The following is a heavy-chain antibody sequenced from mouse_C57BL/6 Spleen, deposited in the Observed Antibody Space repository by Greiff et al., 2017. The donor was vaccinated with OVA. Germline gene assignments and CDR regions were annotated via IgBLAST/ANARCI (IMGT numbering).Heavy chain of an antibody. CDR3: ARTGYYYGSSSYYFDY. CDR2: IYPGSGST. Sequence: VQLQQSGAELVKPGASVKMSCKASGYTFTSYWITWVKQRPGQGLEWIGDIYPGSGSTNYNEKFKSKATLTVDTSSSTAYMQLSSLTSEDSAVYYCARTGYYYGSSSYYFDYWGQGTTLTVSS. D-gene: IGHD1-1*01. CDR1: GYTFTSYW. J-gene: IGHJ2*01. V-gene: IGHV1-55*01.